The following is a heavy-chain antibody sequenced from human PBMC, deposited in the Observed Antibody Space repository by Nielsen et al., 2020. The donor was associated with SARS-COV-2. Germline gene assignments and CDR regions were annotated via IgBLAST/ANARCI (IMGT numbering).Heavy chain of an antibody. CDR3: ARRVTIFGVVDVIDY. V-gene: IGHV4-59*08. CDR2: IYYSGST. D-gene: IGHD3-3*01. Sequence: SETLSLTCTVSGGSISSYYWSWIRQPPGKGLEWIGYIYYSGSTNYNPSLKSRVTISVDTSKNQFPLKLSSVTAADTAVYYCARRVTIFGVVDVIDYWGQGTLVTVSS. J-gene: IGHJ4*02. CDR1: GGSISSYY.